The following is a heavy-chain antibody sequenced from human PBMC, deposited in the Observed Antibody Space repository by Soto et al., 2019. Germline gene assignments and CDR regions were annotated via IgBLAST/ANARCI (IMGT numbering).Heavy chain of an antibody. V-gene: IGHV4-4*07. D-gene: IGHD6-13*01. CDR2: IYSGGRN. CDR1: GGSISGFY. J-gene: IGHJ4*02. Sequence: QLQLQESGPGLVKSSETLSLTCTVSGGSISGFYWSWIRQPAGKGLEWIGRIYSGGRNNYNPSLKTRVIRSVATSKTQFSLRLSSVTAADTAMYYCARGSSRWGYWGQGTLVTVSS. CDR3: ARGSSRWGY.